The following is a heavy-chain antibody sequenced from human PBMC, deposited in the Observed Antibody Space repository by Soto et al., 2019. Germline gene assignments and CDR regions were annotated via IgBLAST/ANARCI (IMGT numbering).Heavy chain of an antibody. CDR2: IIPIFGTA. V-gene: IGHV1-69*01. J-gene: IGHJ4*02. CDR3: ARSGGDYDILTGYSTTTYY. D-gene: IGHD3-9*01. CDR1: GGTFSSYA. Sequence: QVQLVQSGAEVKKPGSSVKVSCKASGGTFSSYAISWVRQAPGQGLEWMGGIIPIFGTANYAQKFQGRVTITADESTSTGYMGLRRLRSEDTAVYYCARSGGDYDILTGYSTTTYYWGQGTLVTVSS.